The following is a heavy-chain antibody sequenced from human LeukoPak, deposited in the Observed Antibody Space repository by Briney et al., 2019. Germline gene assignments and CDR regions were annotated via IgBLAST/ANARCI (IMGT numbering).Heavy chain of an antibody. J-gene: IGHJ3*02. CDR1: GGSISSYS. Sequence: SETLSLTCTVSGGSISSYSWSWIRQPPGKGLEWMGYIFYSGSTNYNPSLKSRVTISVDTSKNQFSLKLSSVTAADTAVLYCARLCGGDCYSPSDAFDIWGQGTVVTVSS. CDR3: ARLCGGDCYSPSDAFDI. CDR2: IFYSGST. V-gene: IGHV4-59*01. D-gene: IGHD2-21*02.